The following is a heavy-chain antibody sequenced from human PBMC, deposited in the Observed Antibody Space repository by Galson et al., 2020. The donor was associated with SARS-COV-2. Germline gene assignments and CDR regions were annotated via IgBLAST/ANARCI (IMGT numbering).Heavy chain of an antibody. V-gene: IGHV4-30-4*01. D-gene: IGHD3-3*01. J-gene: IGHJ4*02. CDR1: GGSISSGDYY. CDR2: IYYSGST. CDR3: ARARSITIFGVVQELDY. Sequence: ETSETLSLTCTVSGGSISSGDYYWSWIRQPPGKGLEWIGYIYYSGSTYYNPSLKSRVTISVDTSKNQFSLKLSSVTAADTAVYYCARARSITIFGVVQELDYWGQGTLVTVSS.